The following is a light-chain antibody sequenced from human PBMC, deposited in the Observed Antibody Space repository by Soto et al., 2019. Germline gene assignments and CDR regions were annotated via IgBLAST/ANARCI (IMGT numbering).Light chain of an antibody. Sequence: QSALTQPASVSGSPGQSITISCTGTSSDVGGYKYVSWYQQHPGKAPKLMIYDVSKWPSGVSNRFSGSKSGNTAYLTISGLQAEDEADYYCSSYTSYSTVLFGGGTKVTVL. CDR1: SSDVGGYKY. V-gene: IGLV2-14*03. J-gene: IGLJ2*01. CDR2: DVS. CDR3: SSYTSYSTVL.